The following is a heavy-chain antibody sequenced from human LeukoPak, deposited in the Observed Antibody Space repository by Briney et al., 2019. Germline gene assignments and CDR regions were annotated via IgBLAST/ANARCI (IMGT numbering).Heavy chain of an antibody. CDR1: GYTFTTYY. D-gene: IGHD3-3*01. J-gene: IGHJ4*02. Sequence: ASVKVSCKASGYTFTTYYMHWVRQAPGQGLEWMGIINPSGGTTSYAQKFQGRVTMTRDTSTSTVYMELRSLRSEDTAVYYCASDDFWSGYLRLWGQGTLVTVSS. CDR2: INPSGGTT. CDR3: ASDDFWSGYLRL. V-gene: IGHV1-46*01.